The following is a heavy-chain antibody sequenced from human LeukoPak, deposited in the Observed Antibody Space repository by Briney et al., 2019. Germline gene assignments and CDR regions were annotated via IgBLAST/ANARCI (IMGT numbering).Heavy chain of an antibody. J-gene: IGHJ6*04. CDR1: GGSISSGGYY. D-gene: IGHD3-10*01. CDR2: IYYSGST. CDR3: ARGREGYYYGSGSYPAYKYGMDV. Sequence: SETLSLTCTVSGGSISSGGYYWSWIRQHPGKGLEWIGYIYYSGSTYYNPSLKSRVTISVDTSKNQFSLKLSSVTAADTAVYYCARGREGYYYGSGSYPAYKYGMDVWGKGTTVTVSS. V-gene: IGHV4-31*03.